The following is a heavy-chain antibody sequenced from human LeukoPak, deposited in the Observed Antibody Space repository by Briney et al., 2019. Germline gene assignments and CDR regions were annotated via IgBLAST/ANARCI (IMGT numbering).Heavy chain of an antibody. CDR3: TIIPNVILFTHYFEY. Sequence: ASVKVSCKASGGVFTTYAISWVRQAPGQGLEWMGGIIPFLGTTNYAQKFQGRVTITADEPTRTAYMELTYLRSDDTAVYYCTIIPNVILFTHYFEYWGQGTLVTVSS. D-gene: IGHD2-21*01. CDR2: IIPFLGTT. CDR1: GGVFTTYA. V-gene: IGHV1-69*13. J-gene: IGHJ4*02.